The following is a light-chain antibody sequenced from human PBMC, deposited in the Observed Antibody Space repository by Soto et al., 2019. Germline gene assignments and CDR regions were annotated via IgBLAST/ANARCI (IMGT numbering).Light chain of an antibody. J-gene: IGLJ2*01. V-gene: IGLV1-40*01. Sequence: QSVLTQPPSVSGAPGQTVTISCTGTTSNVHWYQQLPGTAPKLLIFENSIRPSGVPDRFSGSKSGTSASLAISGLQAEDEADYYCQAWDSSTVVFGGGTKLTVL. CDR1: TSN. CDR3: QAWDSSTVV. CDR2: ENS.